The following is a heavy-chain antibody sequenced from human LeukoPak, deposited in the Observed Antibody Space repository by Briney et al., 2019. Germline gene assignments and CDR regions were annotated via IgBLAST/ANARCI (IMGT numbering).Heavy chain of an antibody. CDR3: ARATPTVMWFFDL. Sequence: PGGSLRLSCAASGFTFSAYWMSWVRQAPGKGLEWVANIKHDGSEKYYVDSVKGRFTISRDNAKNSLYLQMNSLRVEDTAIYYCARATPTVMWFFDLWGRGTLVTVSS. V-gene: IGHV3-7*04. CDR1: GFTFSAYW. J-gene: IGHJ2*01. CDR2: IKHDGSEK. D-gene: IGHD4-17*01.